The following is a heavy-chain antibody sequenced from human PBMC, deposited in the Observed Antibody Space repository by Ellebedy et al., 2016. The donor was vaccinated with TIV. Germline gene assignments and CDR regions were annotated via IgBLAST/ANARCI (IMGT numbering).Heavy chain of an antibody. Sequence: GESLKISCVDSGLTFSRYWMSWVRQTPGRGLEWVANIKQDGSDKNYVDSVKGRFNISRNNAKKSLYLQMNSLSSDDTAVYYCARGSRYCRSTRCSGETDWGQGTPVTVSS. J-gene: IGHJ4*02. CDR1: GLTFSRYW. D-gene: IGHD2-2*01. CDR3: ARGSRYCRSTRCSGETD. V-gene: IGHV3-7*03. CDR2: IKQDGSDK.